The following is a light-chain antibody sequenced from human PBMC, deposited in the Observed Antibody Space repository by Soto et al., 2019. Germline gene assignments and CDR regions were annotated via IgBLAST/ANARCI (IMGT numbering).Light chain of an antibody. CDR3: QQYNSYSWT. Sequence: DIQMTQSPSTLSASVGDRVTITCRASQSISSWLAWYQQKPGKAPMLLIYKASSLESGVPSRFSGSGSGTEFTLTISSLQPDDFATYYCQQYNSYSWTVGQGTKVEIK. CDR2: KAS. V-gene: IGKV1-5*03. J-gene: IGKJ1*01. CDR1: QSISSW.